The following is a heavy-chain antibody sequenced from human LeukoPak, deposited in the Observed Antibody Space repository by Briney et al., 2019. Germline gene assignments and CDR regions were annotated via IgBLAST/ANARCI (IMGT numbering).Heavy chain of an antibody. V-gene: IGHV3-21*01. Sequence: GGSLRLSCAASGFTFSSSDMNWVRQAPGKGLEWVSSITSSGYIYYVDSVKGRFTISRDNAKNTLFLQMNSLSAEDTAVYYCARDLDWILFDYWGQGTLVTVSS. CDR2: ITSSGYI. CDR1: GFTFSSSD. CDR3: ARDLDWILFDY. D-gene: IGHD3-9*01. J-gene: IGHJ4*02.